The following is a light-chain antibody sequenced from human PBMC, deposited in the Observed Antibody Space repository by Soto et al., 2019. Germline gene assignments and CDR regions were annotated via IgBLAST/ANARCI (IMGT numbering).Light chain of an antibody. Sequence: EIVLTQSPATLSLSPGERATLSCRASQSVSSYLVWYQQKPGQAPRLLIYDASNRATGIPARFSGSGSGTDFTLTISSLEPEDFAVYYCQQRYNWPPITFGQGTRLEI. CDR3: QQRYNWPPIT. V-gene: IGKV3-11*01. CDR1: QSVSSY. CDR2: DAS. J-gene: IGKJ5*01.